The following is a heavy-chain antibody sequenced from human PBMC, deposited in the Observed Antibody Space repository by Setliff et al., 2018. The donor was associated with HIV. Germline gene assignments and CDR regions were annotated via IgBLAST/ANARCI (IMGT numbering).Heavy chain of an antibody. J-gene: IGHJ6*02. CDR2: IRSTAYSGTT. D-gene: IGHD1-1*01. CDR1: GFTFRYFT. Sequence: GGSLRLSCTAPGFTFRYFTMSWVRQAPGKGLEWLGFIRSTAYSGTTQYAASVKDRFTISRDNSKSIAYLQMNTLRSDDTAVYYCARGKSGFETTGIDYGMDLWGQGTTVTVSS. CDR3: ARGKSGFETTGIDYGMDL. V-gene: IGHV3-49*04.